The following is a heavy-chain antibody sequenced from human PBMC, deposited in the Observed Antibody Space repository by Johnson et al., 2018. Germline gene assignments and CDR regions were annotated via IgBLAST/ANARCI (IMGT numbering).Heavy chain of an antibody. CDR2: VSYDGRNK. J-gene: IGHJ6*02. Sequence: QVQLVESGGGVVQPGRSLRLSCEASGFTFSSYGMHWVRQAPGKGLEWVAVVSYDGRNKHYVDSVKGRFTISRDNSKNTLYLQMNSLRAEDTAVYYCAKGLHYYSYGMDVWGQGTTVTVSS. CDR3: AKGLHYYSYGMDV. D-gene: IGHD2-15*01. V-gene: IGHV3-30*18. CDR1: GFTFSSYG.